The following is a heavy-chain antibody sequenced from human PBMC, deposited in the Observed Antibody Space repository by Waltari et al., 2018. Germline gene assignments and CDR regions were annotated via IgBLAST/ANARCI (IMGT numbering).Heavy chain of an antibody. CDR2: IHYSGST. V-gene: IGHV4-59*01. J-gene: IGHJ5*02. CDR1: GGSISSSY. CDR3: ARDIGSGGKTLFDP. Sequence: QVHLQESGPGLVKPSGTLSLTCTVSGGSISSSYWSWTRQSPGKGLEWIGYIHYSGSTNYNPSLKTRVTISVDTSKNQFSLKLTSVTAADTAVYYCARDIGSGGKTLFDPWGQGTLVTVSS. D-gene: IGHD2-15*01.